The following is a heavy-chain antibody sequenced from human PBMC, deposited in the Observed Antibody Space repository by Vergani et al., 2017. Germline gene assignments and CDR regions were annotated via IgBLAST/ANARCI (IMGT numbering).Heavy chain of an antibody. Sequence: QVQLVESGGGVVQPGRSLRLSCAASGFTFSSYGMHWVRQAPGKGLEWVAVISYDGSNKYYADSVKGRFTISRDNSKNTLYLQMNSLRSEDTAVYYCAKEPSSSTVTSYYLFYYRMDVWGQGTMVTVSS. D-gene: IGHD4-11*01. CDR1: GFTFSSYG. CDR3: AKEPSSSTVTSYYLFYYRMDV. J-gene: IGHJ6*02. V-gene: IGHV3-30*18. CDR2: ISYDGSNK.